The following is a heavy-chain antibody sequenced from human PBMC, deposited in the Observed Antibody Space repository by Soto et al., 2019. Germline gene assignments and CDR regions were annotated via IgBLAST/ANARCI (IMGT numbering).Heavy chain of an antibody. CDR2: INPNSGNI. CDR3: ARGRASGGYYLLFY. CDR1: GDTFTTYD. D-gene: IGHD3-10*01. Sequence: ASVKVSCKASGDTFTTYDINWVRQATGHGLEWMGWINPNSGNIGYAQRFQGRVTMTRDTAIRTAYMEVSSLRSDDTAVYYCARGRASGGYYLLFYWGQGTLVTAPQ. V-gene: IGHV1-8*01. J-gene: IGHJ4*02.